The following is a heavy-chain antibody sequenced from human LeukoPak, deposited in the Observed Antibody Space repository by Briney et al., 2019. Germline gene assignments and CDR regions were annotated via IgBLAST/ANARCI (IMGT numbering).Heavy chain of an antibody. V-gene: IGHV3-30*18. J-gene: IGHJ4*02. CDR3: AKDPGGYDYYFDY. D-gene: IGHD5-12*01. CDR1: GFTFSSYG. Sequence: GGSLRLSCAASGFTFSSYGMHWVRQAPGKGLEWVAVISYDGSNKYYADSVKGRFTISRDNFKNTLYLQMNSLRAEDTAVYYCAKDPGGYDYYFDYWGQGTLVTVSS. CDR2: ISYDGSNK.